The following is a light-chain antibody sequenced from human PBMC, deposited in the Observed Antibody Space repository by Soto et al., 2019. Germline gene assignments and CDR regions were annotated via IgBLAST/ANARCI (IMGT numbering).Light chain of an antibody. CDR2: EVS. CDR1: TSDICGYDY. J-gene: IGLJ2*01. Sequence: QSALTQPASVSGSPGQSITISCTGTTSDICGYDYVSWYQHNPGKAPKRIIYEVSNRPSGISDRFYGAKSGNTASLTIAGLQADGEGDYYCSSFARSASRGVVSSAIEVVFCGGTTLTVL. V-gene: IGLV2-14*01. CDR3: SSFARSASRGVVSSAIEVV.